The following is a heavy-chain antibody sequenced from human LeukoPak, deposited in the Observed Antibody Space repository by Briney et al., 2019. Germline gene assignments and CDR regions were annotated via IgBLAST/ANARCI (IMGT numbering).Heavy chain of an antibody. Sequence: GGSLRLSCAASGFTVSSNYMSWVRQAPGKGLEWVSVIYSGGSTYYADSVKGRFTISRDNAKNSLYLQMNSLRAEDTAVYYCARVRIQPGNEFDYWGQGTLVTVSS. J-gene: IGHJ4*02. CDR2: IYSGGST. D-gene: IGHD5-18*01. CDR3: ARVRIQPGNEFDY. V-gene: IGHV3-66*01. CDR1: GFTVSSNY.